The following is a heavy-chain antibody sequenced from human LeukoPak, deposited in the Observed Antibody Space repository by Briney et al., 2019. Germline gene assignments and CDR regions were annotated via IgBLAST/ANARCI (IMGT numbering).Heavy chain of an antibody. CDR3: ARYDGSGSYLPPKFDY. CDR2: MNPNSGNT. Sequence: ASVKVSCKASGYTFTSYDINWVRQATGQGLEWMGWMNPNSGNTGYAQKFQGRVTMTRNTSISTAYMELSSLRSEDTAVYYCARYDGSGSYLPPKFDYWGQGTLVTVSS. CDR1: GYTFTSYD. J-gene: IGHJ4*02. D-gene: IGHD3-10*01. V-gene: IGHV1-8*01.